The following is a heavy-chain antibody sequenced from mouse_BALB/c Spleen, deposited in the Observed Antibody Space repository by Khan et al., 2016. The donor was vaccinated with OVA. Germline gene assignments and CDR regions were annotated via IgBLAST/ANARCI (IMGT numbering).Heavy chain of an antibody. Sequence: QIQLVQSGPELARPGASLKMSCKASGYTFTSYTMHWVRQRPGQPLDWIGNINPANSNTNYNPNFMDKATLIVNKSSNTAYMQLSSLTSEDSAVFYGVREGAYRESDGWFAYWGQGTLVTVSA. CDR3: VREGAYRESDGWFAY. CDR2: INPANSNT. CDR1: GYTFTSYT. D-gene: IGHD1-1*01. V-gene: IGHV1-4*01. J-gene: IGHJ3*01.